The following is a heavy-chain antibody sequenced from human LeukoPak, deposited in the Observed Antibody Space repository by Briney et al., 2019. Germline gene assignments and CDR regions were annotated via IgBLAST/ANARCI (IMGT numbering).Heavy chain of an antibody. CDR3: ARGSRERWLQLRWYYFDY. V-gene: IGHV4-38-2*02. CDR1: GYSISSGYY. J-gene: IGHJ4*02. D-gene: IGHD5-24*01. CDR2: IHHSGST. Sequence: SETLSLTCIVSGYSISSGYYWGWIRQPPGKGLEWIGNIHHSGSTYYNPSLKSRVTISVDTSKNQFSLKLSSVTAADTAVYYCARGSRERWLQLRWYYFDYWGQGTLVTVSS.